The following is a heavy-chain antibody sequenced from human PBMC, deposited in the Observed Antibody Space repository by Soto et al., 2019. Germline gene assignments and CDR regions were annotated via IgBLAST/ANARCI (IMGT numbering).Heavy chain of an antibody. CDR3: ARPYQDIVVVPAAIPPIYYYYGMDV. CDR2: IIPIFCTA. D-gene: IGHD2-2*02. CDR1: GGTFSSYA. Sequence: QVQLVQSGAEVKKPGSSVKVSCKASGGTFSSYAISWVRQAPGQGLEWMGGIIPIFCTANYAQKFQGRVTITADESTSTAYMELSSLRSEATAVYYCARPYQDIVVVPAAIPPIYYYYGMDVWGQGTTVTVSS. V-gene: IGHV1-69*01. J-gene: IGHJ6*02.